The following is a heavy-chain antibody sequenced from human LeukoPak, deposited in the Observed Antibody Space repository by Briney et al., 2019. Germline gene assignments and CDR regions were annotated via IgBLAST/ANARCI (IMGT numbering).Heavy chain of an antibody. Sequence: GASVKIACKSFGFTFTNYLLHWVRQAPGQGLEWVGRIAPSVDTTNYAQKFRGRVTMTRDTSTSTVYMELSSLRSDDTAIYYCARVTIDSSGYYPYFFDYWGQGTLVTVSS. CDR3: ARVTIDSSGYYPYFFDY. D-gene: IGHD3-22*01. CDR2: IAPSVDTT. V-gene: IGHV1-46*01. CDR1: GFTFTNYL. J-gene: IGHJ4*02.